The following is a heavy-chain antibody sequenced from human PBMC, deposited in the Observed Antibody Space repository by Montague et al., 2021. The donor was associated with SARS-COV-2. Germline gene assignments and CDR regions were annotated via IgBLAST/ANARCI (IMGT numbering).Heavy chain of an antibody. Sequence: SLRLSCAASGFTFSSCWMHWVRQAPGKGLVWVSRINSDGSSTSYADSVKGRFTISRDNAKNTLYLQMNSLRAEDTAVYYCAIIAAANLREHWGQGTLVTVSS. CDR2: INSDGSST. J-gene: IGHJ1*01. CDR1: GFTFSSCW. V-gene: IGHV3-74*01. CDR3: AIIAAANLREH. D-gene: IGHD6-13*01.